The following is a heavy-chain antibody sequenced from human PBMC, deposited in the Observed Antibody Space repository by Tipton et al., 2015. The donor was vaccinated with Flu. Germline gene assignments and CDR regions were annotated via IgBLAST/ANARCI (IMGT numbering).Heavy chain of an antibody. V-gene: IGHV3-23*01. CDR1: GFTFSSYA. CDR2: SCGHDGST. J-gene: IGHJ4*02. Sequence: SLRLSCAASGFTFSSYAMSWVRQAPGKGLEWVSGSCGHDGSTIYADSVKGRFTVSRDNSDNTLYLHMDSLRAEDTAVYYCAKDNNWNCDYYFDSWGQGTLVTVSS. D-gene: IGHD1-7*01. CDR3: AKDNNWNCDYYFDS.